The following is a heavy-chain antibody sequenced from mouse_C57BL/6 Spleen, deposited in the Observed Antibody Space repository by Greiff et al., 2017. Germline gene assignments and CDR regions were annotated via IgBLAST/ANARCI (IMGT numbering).Heavy chain of an antibody. CDR3: ARVDYYGGGFAY. J-gene: IGHJ3*01. V-gene: IGHV1-42*01. CDR1: GYSFTGYY. CDR2: INPSTGGT. Sequence: EVQLQQSGPELVKPGASVKISCKASGYSFTGYYMTWVKQSPDKSLEWIGEINPSTGGTTYNQKVKAKATLTVDNASSTAYMQLRSLTSEDSAVYYCARVDYYGGGFAYWGQGTLVTVSA. D-gene: IGHD1-1*02.